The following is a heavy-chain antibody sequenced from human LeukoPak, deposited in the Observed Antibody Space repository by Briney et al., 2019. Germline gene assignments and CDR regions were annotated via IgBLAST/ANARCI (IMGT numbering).Heavy chain of an antibody. CDR2: IIPIFGTA. CDR1: GGTFSSYA. D-gene: IGHD5-18*01. CDR3: ASGYSYGYFPS. V-gene: IGHV1-69*13. J-gene: IGHJ4*02. Sequence: SVKVSCKASGGTFSSYAISWVRQAPGQGLEWMGGIIPIFGTADYAQKFQGRVTITADESTSTAYMELSSLRSEDTAVYYCASGYSYGYFPSWGQGTLVTVSS.